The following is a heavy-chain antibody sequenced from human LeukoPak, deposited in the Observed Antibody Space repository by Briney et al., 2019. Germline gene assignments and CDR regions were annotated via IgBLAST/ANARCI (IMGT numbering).Heavy chain of an antibody. CDR1: GGSISSGSYY. CDR2: IYTSGST. V-gene: IGHV4-61*02. J-gene: IGHJ6*03. D-gene: IGHD1-14*01. CDR3: ARVPTTYYYYYMDV. Sequence: SQTLSLTCTVSGGSISSGSYYWSWIRQPAGKGLEWIGRIYTSGSTNYNPSPKSRVTISVDTSKNQFSLKLSSVTAADTSVYYCARVPTTYYYYYMDVWGKGTTVTVSS.